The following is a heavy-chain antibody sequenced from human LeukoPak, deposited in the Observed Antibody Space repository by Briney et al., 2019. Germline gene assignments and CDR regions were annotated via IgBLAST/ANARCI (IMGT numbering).Heavy chain of an antibody. D-gene: IGHD3-16*02. J-gene: IGHJ4*02. CDR1: SGSISSGSW. Sequence: SGTLSLTCAVSSGSISSGSWWSWARQPPGKGLEWIGEIYHSGSTNYNPSLKSRVAISVDKSKNQFSLKLNSVTAEDTAVYYCTTDPVSSGITFGGVIPSFDYWGQGTLVTVSS. CDR3: TTDPVSSGITFGGVIPSFDY. V-gene: IGHV4-4*02. CDR2: IYHSGST.